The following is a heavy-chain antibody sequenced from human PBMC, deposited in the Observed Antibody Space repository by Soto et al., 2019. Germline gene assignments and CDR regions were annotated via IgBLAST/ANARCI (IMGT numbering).Heavy chain of an antibody. J-gene: IGHJ6*02. Sequence: GASVKVSCKASGYTFTSYDINWVRQATGQGLEWMGGMNPNSGNTGYAQKFQGRVTMTRNTSISTAYMELSSLRSEDTAVYYCASVNYDILTGYYRGPYYYYGMDVWCQGTTVTVSS. V-gene: IGHV1-8*01. CDR2: MNPNSGNT. CDR1: GYTFTSYD. D-gene: IGHD3-9*01. CDR3: ASVNYDILTGYYRGPYYYYGMDV.